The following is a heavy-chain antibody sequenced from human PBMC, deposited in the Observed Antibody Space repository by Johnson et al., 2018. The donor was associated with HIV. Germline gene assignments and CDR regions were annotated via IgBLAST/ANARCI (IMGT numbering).Heavy chain of an antibody. D-gene: IGHD5-12*01. Sequence: QVQLVESGGGVVQPGRSLRLSCAASGFTFSSYAMHWVRQAPGKGLEWVAVISYDGSNKYYADSVKGRFTISRDSSKNTLYLQMNTLRAEDTAVYYCAKVRWLRLDNEAFDSWGQGTMVTVSS. CDR1: GFTFSSYA. CDR2: ISYDGSNK. CDR3: AKVRWLRLDNEAFDS. J-gene: IGHJ3*02. V-gene: IGHV3-30-3*01.